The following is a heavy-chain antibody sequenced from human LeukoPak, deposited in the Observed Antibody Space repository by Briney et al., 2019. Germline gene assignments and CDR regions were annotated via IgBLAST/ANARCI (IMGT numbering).Heavy chain of an antibody. V-gene: IGHV3-43*01. Sequence: GGSLRLSCAASGFTFDDYTMHWVRQAPGKGLEWVSLISWDGGSTYYADSVKGRFTISRDNSKNSLYLQMNSLRAEDTAVYYCASILVDYWGQGTLVTVSS. D-gene: IGHD3-9*01. CDR2: ISWDGGST. J-gene: IGHJ4*02. CDR3: ASILVDY. CDR1: GFTFDDYT.